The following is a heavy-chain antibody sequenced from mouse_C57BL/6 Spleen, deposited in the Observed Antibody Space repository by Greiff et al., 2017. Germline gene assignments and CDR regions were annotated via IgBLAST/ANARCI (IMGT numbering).Heavy chain of an antibody. CDR2: ISSGSSTI. J-gene: IGHJ2*01. CDR3: ARSSNSYFDY. Sequence: EVKVEESGGGLVKPGGSLKLSCAASGFTFSDYGMHWVRQAPEKGLEWVAYISSGSSTIYYADTVKGRFTISRDNAKNTLFLQMTSLRSEDTAMYYCARSSNSYFDYWGQGTTLTVSS. D-gene: IGHD2-5*01. V-gene: IGHV5-17*01. CDR1: GFTFSDYG.